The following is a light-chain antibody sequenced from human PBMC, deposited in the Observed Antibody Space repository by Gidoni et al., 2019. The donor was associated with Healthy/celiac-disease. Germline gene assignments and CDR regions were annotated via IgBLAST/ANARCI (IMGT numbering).Light chain of an antibody. CDR2: EDN. Sequence: FMLTQPHPVSESPGKTVPISCTGSSGSIASNYVQWYQQRPGSAPTTVIYEDNQRPSGVPDRFSGSIDSSSNSASLTISGLKTEDEADYYCQSYDSSNPVVFGGGTKLTVL. CDR3: QSYDSSNPVV. J-gene: IGLJ2*01. V-gene: IGLV6-57*02. CDR1: SGSIASNY.